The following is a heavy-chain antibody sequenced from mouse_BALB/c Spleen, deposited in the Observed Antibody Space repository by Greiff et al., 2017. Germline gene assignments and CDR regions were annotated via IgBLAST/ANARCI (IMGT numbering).Heavy chain of an antibody. Sequence: VQLVESGPGLVQPSQSLSITCTVSGFSLTSYGVHWVRQSPGKGLEWLGVIWSGGSTDYNAAFISRLSISKDNSKSQVFFKMNSLQANDTAIYYSAILYDVYFPFAYWGQGTLVTVSA. V-gene: IGHV2-2*02. CDR1: GFSLTSYG. CDR3: AILYDVYFPFAY. D-gene: IGHD2-3*01. CDR2: IWSGGST. J-gene: IGHJ3*01.